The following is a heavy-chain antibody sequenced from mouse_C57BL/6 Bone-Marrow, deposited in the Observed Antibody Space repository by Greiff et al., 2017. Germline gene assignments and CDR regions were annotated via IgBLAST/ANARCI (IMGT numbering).Heavy chain of an antibody. J-gene: IGHJ3*01. CDR2: ISYSGST. CDR1: GYSITSDY. D-gene: IGHD3-3*01. Sequence: VQLKQSGPGLAKPSQTLSLTCSVTGYSITSDYWNWIRKFPGHKLEYMGYISYSGSTYYNPSLKSRISITQDTSKNQYYLQLNSVTTVDTATIYCAGGLAWFAYWGQGTLVTVSA. CDR3: AGGLAWFAY. V-gene: IGHV3-8*01.